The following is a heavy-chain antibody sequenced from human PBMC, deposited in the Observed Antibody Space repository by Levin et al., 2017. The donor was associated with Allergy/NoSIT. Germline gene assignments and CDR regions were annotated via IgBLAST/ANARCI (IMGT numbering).Heavy chain of an antibody. Sequence: SCAASGFTFSVYGMHWVRQAPGKGLEWVAVIGHDGNYKKYADSVKGRFTLSRDNSKNMLYLQMNNLRTEDTAVYYCARDFLVGSYADYWGQGTLVTVSS. J-gene: IGHJ4*02. D-gene: IGHD3-16*01. CDR3: ARDFLVGSYADY. CDR1: GFTFSVYG. CDR2: IGHDGNYK. V-gene: IGHV3-33*01.